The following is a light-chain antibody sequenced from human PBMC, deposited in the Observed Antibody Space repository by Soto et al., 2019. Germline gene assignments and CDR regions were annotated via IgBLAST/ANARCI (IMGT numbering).Light chain of an antibody. V-gene: IGLV2-8*01. J-gene: IGLJ3*02. Sequence: QSALTKPPSASGSPGQSVTISCTGTSSDVGGYNYVSWYQQYPGRAPKLMIYEVTKRPSGVPDRFSGSKSGNTASLTVSGVHAEDEADYYCSSYAASNNFYFVFGGGTKLTVL. CDR3: SSYAASNNFYFV. CDR1: SSDVGGYNY. CDR2: EVT.